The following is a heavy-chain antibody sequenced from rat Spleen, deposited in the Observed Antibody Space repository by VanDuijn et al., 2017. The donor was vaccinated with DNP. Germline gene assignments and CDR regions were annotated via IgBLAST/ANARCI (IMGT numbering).Heavy chain of an antibody. CDR2: IIYDGSRT. V-gene: IGHV5S10*01. D-gene: IGHD1-6*01. CDR3: ATYYGFNSYFFDY. CDR1: EFTFSKSD. J-gene: IGHJ2*01. Sequence: EVQLVESGGGLVQPGRSLKLSCAASEFTFSKSDVAWVRQAPTKGLEWVATIIYDGSRTYYPDAVKGRFMISRDDTKNTLSLQMDNLRSEDTATYFCATYYGFNSYFFDYWGQGVMVTVSS.